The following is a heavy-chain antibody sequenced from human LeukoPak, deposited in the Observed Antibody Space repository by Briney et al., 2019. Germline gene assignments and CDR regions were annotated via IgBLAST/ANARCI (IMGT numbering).Heavy chain of an antibody. CDR2: IYYSGST. CDR3: ARVQLAAPYWYFDL. V-gene: IGHV4-31*03. D-gene: IGHD2-15*01. Sequence: SETLSLTCTVSGGSISSGGYYWSWLRQHPGKGLEWIGYIYYSGSTYYNPSLKSRVTISVDTSKNQFSLKLSSVTAADTAVYYCARVQLAAPYWYFDLWGRGTLVTVSS. CDR1: GGSISSGGYY. J-gene: IGHJ2*01.